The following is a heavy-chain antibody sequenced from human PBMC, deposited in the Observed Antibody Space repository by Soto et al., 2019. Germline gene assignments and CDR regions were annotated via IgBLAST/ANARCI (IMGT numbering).Heavy chain of an antibody. CDR1: GLTFSSYW. Sequence: EVQLVESGGGLAQPGGSLRLSCAASGLTFSSYWMTWVRQAPGKGLEWVANIKQDGSENYYVDSVKGRFTISRDNAKNSLYLQMNNLRVEATALYYCARGEAIGDDPWGHGTLVTVSS. CDR3: ARGEAIGDDP. J-gene: IGHJ5*02. CDR2: IKQDGSEN. V-gene: IGHV3-7*01. D-gene: IGHD3-10*01.